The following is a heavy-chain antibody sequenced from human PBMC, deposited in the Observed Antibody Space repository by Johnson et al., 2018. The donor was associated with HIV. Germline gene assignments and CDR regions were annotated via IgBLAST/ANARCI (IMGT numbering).Heavy chain of an antibody. D-gene: IGHD5-24*01. CDR3: AKVLGEMATFDAFDI. V-gene: IGHV3-33*08. Sequence: QVQLVESGGGLVKPGGSLRLSCAASGFTFSNAWMSWVRQAPGKGLEWVAVIWFDGSNKYYADSVKGRFTISRDNSKNTLYLQMNSLRAEDTAVYYCAKVLGEMATFDAFDIWGQGAMVTVSS. CDR1: GFTFSNAW. J-gene: IGHJ3*02. CDR2: IWFDGSNK.